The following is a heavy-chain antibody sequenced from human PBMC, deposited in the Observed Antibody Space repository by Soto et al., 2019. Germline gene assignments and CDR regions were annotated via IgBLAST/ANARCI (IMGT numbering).Heavy chain of an antibody. CDR1: GGTFSRYS. CDR2: IIPIFVTA. D-gene: IGHD6-19*01. J-gene: IGHJ5*02. Sequence: SEKVSCKASGGTFSRYSISWVRLGPGQGLEWMGGIIPIFVTANYAQKFQGRVTITADESTSTAYMELSSLRSKATAVYYCARHPIAVGGPTPHWFAPWGQGTLVTVS. CDR3: ARHPIAVGGPTPHWFAP. V-gene: IGHV1-69*13.